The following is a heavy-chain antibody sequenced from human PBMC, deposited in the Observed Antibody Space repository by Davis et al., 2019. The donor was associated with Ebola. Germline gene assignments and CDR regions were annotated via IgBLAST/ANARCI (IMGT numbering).Heavy chain of an antibody. D-gene: IGHD3-3*02. V-gene: IGHV1-18*04. CDR3: ARDLSPKGFDY. CDR2: ISANNGNT. J-gene: IGHJ4*02. CDR1: GYTFSNYG. Sequence: AASVKVSCKASGYTFSNYGITWVRQAPGHGLEWMGRISANNGNTNYAQKLQGRVTMTTDTSTSTAYMELWSLRSDDTAVYYCARDLSPKGFDYWGQGTLVTDSS.